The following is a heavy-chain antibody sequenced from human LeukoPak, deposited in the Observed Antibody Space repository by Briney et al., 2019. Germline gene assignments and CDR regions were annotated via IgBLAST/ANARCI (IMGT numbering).Heavy chain of an antibody. CDR1: GLTFSDYY. D-gene: IGHD6-6*01. Sequence: GGSLRLSCAASGLTFSDYYTSWIRQAPGKGLEWVSYISSSGSTIYYADSVKGRFTISRDNAKNSLYLQMNSLRAEDTAVYYCARGSSSHAFDIWGQGTMVTVSS. CDR2: ISSSGSTI. V-gene: IGHV3-11*04. CDR3: ARGSSSHAFDI. J-gene: IGHJ3*02.